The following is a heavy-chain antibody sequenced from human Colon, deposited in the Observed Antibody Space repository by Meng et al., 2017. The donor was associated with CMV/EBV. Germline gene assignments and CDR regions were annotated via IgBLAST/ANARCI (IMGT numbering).Heavy chain of an antibody. D-gene: IGHD3-9*01. CDR1: GGSISSSSYY. CDR3: AREKTGYSLNDAFDI. J-gene: IGHJ3*02. Sequence: LRLSCTVSGGSISSSSYYWGWIRQPPGKGLEWIGSIYYSGSTYYNPSLKSRVTISVDTSKIQFSLRLTSVTAADTAVYYCAREKTGYSLNDAFDIWGQGTMVTVSS. CDR2: IYYSGST. V-gene: IGHV4-39*07.